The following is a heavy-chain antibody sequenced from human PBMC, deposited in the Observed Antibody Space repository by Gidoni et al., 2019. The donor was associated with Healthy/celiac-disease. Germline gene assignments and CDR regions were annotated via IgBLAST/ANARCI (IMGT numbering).Heavy chain of an antibody. CDR1: GFPFSRYS. V-gene: IGHV3-21*01. J-gene: IGHJ4*02. D-gene: IGHD3-3*01. CDR2: ISSSSSYI. CDR3: ARTPYDFWSGYLRYYFDY. Sequence: EVQLVESGGGLVKHGGSLRLSCAASGFPFSRYSMNWVRQAPGKGLEWVSSISSSSSYIYYADSVKGRFTISRDNAKNSLYLQINSLRAEDTAVYYCARTPYDFWSGYLRYYFDYWGQGTLVTVSS.